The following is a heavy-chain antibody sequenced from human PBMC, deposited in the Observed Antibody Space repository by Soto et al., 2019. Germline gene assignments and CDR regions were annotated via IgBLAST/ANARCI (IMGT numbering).Heavy chain of an antibody. CDR3: ARDTDGLHY. CDR1: GLIFRNYR. J-gene: IGHJ4*02. CDR2: ISTDGSIT. V-gene: IGHV3-74*01. Sequence: GSLRLSCAASGLIFRNYRVHWVRQAPGKGLVWVSCISTDGSITNYADSVKGRFTVSRDNAKNTLYLQMNSLRAEDTALYYCARDTDGLHYWGQGTMVTSPQ.